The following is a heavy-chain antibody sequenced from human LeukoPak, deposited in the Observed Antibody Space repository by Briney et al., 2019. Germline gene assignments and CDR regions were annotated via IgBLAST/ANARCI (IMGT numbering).Heavy chain of an antibody. J-gene: IGHJ4*02. Sequence: SETLSLTCAVYGGSFSGYYWSWIRQPPGKGLEWIGEINHSGSTNYNPSLKSRVTISVDTSKNQFSLKLSSVTAADTAVYYCAVRLLRYLARWGQGTLVTVSS. CDR1: GGSFSGYY. CDR3: AVRLLRYLAR. V-gene: IGHV4-34*01. D-gene: IGHD3-9*01. CDR2: INHSGST.